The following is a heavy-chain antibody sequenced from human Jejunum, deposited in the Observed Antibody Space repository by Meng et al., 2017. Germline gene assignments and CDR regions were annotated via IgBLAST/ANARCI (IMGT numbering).Heavy chain of an antibody. CDR1: GLTFSNAW. Sequence: VQLVESGGGLVKPGGSLRLSCAASGLTFSNAWMNWVRQAPGKGLEWVSTFAANNSTYYAESVKGRFTISRDNSKNTLSLQMNSLRAEDTAVYYCAKLTSFWGQGTLVTVSS. V-gene: IGHV3-23*04. CDR3: AKLTSF. J-gene: IGHJ4*02. D-gene: IGHD3-16*01. CDR2: FAANNST.